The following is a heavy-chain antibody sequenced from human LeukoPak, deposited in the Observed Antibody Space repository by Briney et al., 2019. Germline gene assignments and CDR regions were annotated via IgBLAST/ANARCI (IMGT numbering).Heavy chain of an antibody. J-gene: IGHJ6*03. V-gene: IGHV4-39*07. Sequence: PSETLSLTCTVSGGSISSRPYYWGWVRQPPGKGLEWIGTISYSGTTYYSPSLKSRVTISLDTSKNQFSLKLSSVTAADTAVYYCARLVGAGKDYYYYYMDVWGKGTTVTVSS. CDR3: ARLVGAGKDYYYYYMDV. CDR1: GGSISSRPYY. CDR2: ISYSGTT. D-gene: IGHD1-26*01.